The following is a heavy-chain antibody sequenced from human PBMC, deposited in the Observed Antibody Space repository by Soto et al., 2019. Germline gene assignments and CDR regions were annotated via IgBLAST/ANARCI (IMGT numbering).Heavy chain of an antibody. Sequence: PGGSLRLSCAASGFTFSSYGMSWVRQAPEKGLEWVSGISGSGGSTYYADSVKGRFTISRDKSKNTRYLQMNSLRAEDTALYYCAKDLHSSSWYYFDYWGQGTLVTVSS. CDR1: GFTFSSYG. J-gene: IGHJ4*02. V-gene: IGHV3-23*01. CDR2: ISGSGGST. CDR3: AKDLHSSSWYYFDY. D-gene: IGHD6-13*01.